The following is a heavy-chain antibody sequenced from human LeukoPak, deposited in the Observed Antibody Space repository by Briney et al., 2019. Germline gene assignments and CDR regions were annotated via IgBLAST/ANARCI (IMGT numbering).Heavy chain of an antibody. CDR2: IYHSGST. V-gene: IGHV4-30-2*01. J-gene: IGHJ3*02. CDR1: GGSISSDGCS. CDR3: ARDGSGSYLPFDI. D-gene: IGHD3-10*01. Sequence: PSQTLSLTCAVSGGSISSDGCSWSWIRQPPGKGLEWIGYIYHSGSTYYNPSLKSRVTILVDRSKNQFSLKMSSVTAADTAVYFCARDGSGSYLPFDIWGQGTMVTVSS.